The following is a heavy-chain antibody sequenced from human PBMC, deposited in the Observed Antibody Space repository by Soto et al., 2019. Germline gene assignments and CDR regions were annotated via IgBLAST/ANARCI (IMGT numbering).Heavy chain of an antibody. J-gene: IGHJ4*02. CDR2: INYSGST. V-gene: IGHV4-59*08. CDR1: GCSISSYY. CDR3: TRHLGRAVAGFDY. Sequence: PSETLSLTCTVSGCSISSYYWSWIRQPPGTGLEWIGDINYSGSTNYNPSLKSRVTMSVDTSKNQFSLKLSSVTAADTAVYYCTRHLGRAVAGFDYWGQGTLVTVSS. D-gene: IGHD6-19*01.